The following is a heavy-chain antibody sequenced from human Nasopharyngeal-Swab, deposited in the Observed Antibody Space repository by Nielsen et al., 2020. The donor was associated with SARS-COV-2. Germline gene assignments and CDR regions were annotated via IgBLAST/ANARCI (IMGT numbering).Heavy chain of an antibody. V-gene: IGHV5-51*01. CDR2: IYPGDSDT. CDR1: GYSFTSYW. Sequence: QVSCKGSGYSFTSYWIGWVRQMLGKGLEWMGIIYPGDSDTRYSPSFQGQVTISADKSISTAYLQWSSLKASDTAMYYCARHEWDSSGWYYYYYMDVWGKGTTVTVSS. D-gene: IGHD6-19*01. CDR3: ARHEWDSSGWYYYYYMDV. J-gene: IGHJ6*03.